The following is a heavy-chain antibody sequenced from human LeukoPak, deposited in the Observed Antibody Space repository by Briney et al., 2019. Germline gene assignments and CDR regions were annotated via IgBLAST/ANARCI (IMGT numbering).Heavy chain of an antibody. CDR2: IRYDGSNK. D-gene: IGHD2-2*01. Sequence: GGSLRLSCAASGFTFSSYGMHWVRQAPGKGLEWVAFIRYDGSNKYYADSVKGRFTISRDNSKNTLYLQMNSLRAEDTAVYYCAKWGIKLVVPAGFDYWGQGTLVTVSS. V-gene: IGHV3-30*02. CDR3: AKWGIKLVVPAGFDY. CDR1: GFTFSSYG. J-gene: IGHJ4*02.